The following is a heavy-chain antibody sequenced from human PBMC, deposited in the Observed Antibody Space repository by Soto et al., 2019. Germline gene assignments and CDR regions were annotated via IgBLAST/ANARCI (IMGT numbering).Heavy chain of an antibody. J-gene: IGHJ4*02. CDR3: ASTNYYDSSGYYSRGKRFDY. Sequence: QVQLVQSGAEVKKPGSSVKVSCKASGGTFSSYAISWVRQAPGQGLEWMGGIIPIFGTANYAQKIQGRVTITADESTSTAYMELSSLRSEDTAVYYCASTNYYDSSGYYSRGKRFDYWGQGTLVTVSS. D-gene: IGHD3-22*01. CDR1: GGTFSSYA. CDR2: IIPIFGTA. V-gene: IGHV1-69*01.